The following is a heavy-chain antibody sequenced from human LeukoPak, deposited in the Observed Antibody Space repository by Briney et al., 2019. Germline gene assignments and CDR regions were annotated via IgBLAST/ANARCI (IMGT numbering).Heavy chain of an antibody. J-gene: IGHJ6*03. CDR1: GYTFTSYY. CDR2: INPSGGST. V-gene: IGHV1-46*01. D-gene: IGHD3-10*01. CDR3: ARSGYGSGNYYYMDV. Sequence: ASVKVSCKASGYTFTSYYMHWVRQAPGQGLEWMGIINPSGGSTSYAQKFQGRVTMTRDMSTSTVYMELSSLRSEDTAVYYCARSGYGSGNYYYMDVWGKGTTVTVSS.